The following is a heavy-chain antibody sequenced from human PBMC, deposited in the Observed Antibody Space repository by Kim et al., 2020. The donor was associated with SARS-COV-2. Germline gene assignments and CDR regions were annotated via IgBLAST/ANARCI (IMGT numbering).Heavy chain of an antibody. Sequence: SETLSLTCTVSGGSISSYYWSWIRQPPGKGLEWIGYIYYSGSTNYNPSLKSRVTISVDTSKNQFYLKLRTVTAADTAVYYCAREAVALNWFDTWGQGNLVTVSS. V-gene: IGHV4-59*13. CDR3: AREAVALNWFDT. CDR2: IYYSGST. D-gene: IGHD6-19*01. J-gene: IGHJ5*02. CDR1: GGSISSYY.